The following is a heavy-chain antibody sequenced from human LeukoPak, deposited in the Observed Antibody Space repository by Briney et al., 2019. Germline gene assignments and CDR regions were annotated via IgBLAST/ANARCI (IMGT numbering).Heavy chain of an antibody. CDR3: ARFLRATLGKY. CDR1: GFTFSSFS. J-gene: IGHJ4*02. CDR2: ISGSSSYM. Sequence: PGGSLRLSCAASGFTFSSFSMNWVHQTPGKGLEWVSSISGSSSYMSYADSVKGRFTISRDNAKNSLYLQMNSLRAEDTAVYYCARFLRATLGKYWGQAILVTVSS. D-gene: IGHD1-26*01. V-gene: IGHV3-21*06.